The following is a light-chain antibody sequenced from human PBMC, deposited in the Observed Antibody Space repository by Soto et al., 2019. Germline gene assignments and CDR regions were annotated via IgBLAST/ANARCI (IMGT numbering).Light chain of an antibody. CDR2: QDK. J-gene: IGLJ2*01. CDR3: QAWDSSYVV. V-gene: IGLV3-1*01. CDR1: ELGDKY. Sequence: SYELTQPPSVSVSPGQTASITCSGDELGDKYASWYQQKPGQSPVLVIYQDKKRPSGIPERFSGSNSGNTATLTISGTQATGEADYYCQAWDSSYVVFGGGTKVTVL.